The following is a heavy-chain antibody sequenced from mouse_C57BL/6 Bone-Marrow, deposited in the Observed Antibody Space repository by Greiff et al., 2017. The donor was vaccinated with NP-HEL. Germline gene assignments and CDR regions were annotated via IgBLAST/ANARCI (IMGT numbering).Heavy chain of an antibody. CDR1: GYTFTSYD. Sequence: QVQLQQSGPELVKPGASVKLSCKASGYTFTSYDINWVKQRPGQGLEWIGWIYPRDGSTKYNEKFKGKATLTVDTSSSTAYMELHSLTSEDSAVYFCARRDYDGRPYYYAMDYWGQGTSVTVSS. D-gene: IGHD2-4*01. CDR2: IYPRDGST. J-gene: IGHJ4*01. CDR3: ARRDYDGRPYYYAMDY. V-gene: IGHV1-85*01.